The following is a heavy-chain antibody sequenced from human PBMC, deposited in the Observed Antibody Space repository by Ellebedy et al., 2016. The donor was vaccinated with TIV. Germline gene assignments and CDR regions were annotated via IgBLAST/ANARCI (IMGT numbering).Heavy chain of an antibody. CDR1: GFSFKLYA. V-gene: IGHV3-33*01. D-gene: IGHD4-23*01. CDR2: MSYDGGVR. J-gene: IGHJ1*01. Sequence: GESLKISCAASGFSFKLYAMAWVRQAPGKGLEWVAAMSYDGGVRYYADTVKGRFTISRDNSNNTLYLQMDRLRGDDTAVYYCARTLAFGINSALGYWGQGTLVSVSS. CDR3: ARTLAFGINSALGY.